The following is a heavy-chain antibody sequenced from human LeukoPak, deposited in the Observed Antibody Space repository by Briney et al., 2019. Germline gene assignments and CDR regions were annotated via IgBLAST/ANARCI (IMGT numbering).Heavy chain of an antibody. J-gene: IGHJ3*02. Sequence: GESLKISCAASGFTFSSYSMNWVRQAPGKGLEWVSYISSSSSTIYHADSVKGRFTISRDNAKNSLYLQMDSLRDEDTAVYYCARDLRNAFDIWGQGTMVTVSS. CDR2: ISSSSSTI. CDR3: ARDLRNAFDI. V-gene: IGHV3-48*02. CDR1: GFTFSSYS.